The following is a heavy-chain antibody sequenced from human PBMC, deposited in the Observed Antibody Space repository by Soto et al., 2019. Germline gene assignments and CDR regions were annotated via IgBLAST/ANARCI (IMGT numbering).Heavy chain of an antibody. V-gene: IGHV3-53*01. Sequence: PGGSLRLSCAASGFTVSKDYMNWVRQAPGKGLEWVSVIYSGGDTYYADSVKGRFTISRDNSKNTLHLQMNSLRVEDTAVYYCTRDPGLRNGMDVWGQGTTVTVSS. J-gene: IGHJ6*02. CDR1: GFTVSKDY. D-gene: IGHD1-1*01. CDR2: IYSGGDT. CDR3: TRDPGLRNGMDV.